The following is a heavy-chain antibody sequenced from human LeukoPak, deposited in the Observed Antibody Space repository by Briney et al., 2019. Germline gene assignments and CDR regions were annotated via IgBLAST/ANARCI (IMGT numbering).Heavy chain of an antibody. J-gene: IGHJ4*02. V-gene: IGHV4-59*01. CDR1: GGSISSYY. CDR2: IYYSGST. CDR3: ARGRYSGDLDY. Sequence: SETLSLTCTVSGGSISSYYWSWIRQPPGKGLEWIGYIYYSGSTNYNPSLKSRVTISVDTSKNQFSLKLSSVTAADTAVYYCARGRYSGDLDYWGQGTLVTVSS. D-gene: IGHD5-12*01.